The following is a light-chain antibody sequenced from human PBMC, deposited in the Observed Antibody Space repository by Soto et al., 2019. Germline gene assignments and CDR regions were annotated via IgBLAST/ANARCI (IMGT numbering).Light chain of an antibody. V-gene: IGLV1-44*01. CDR2: GNN. CDR3: GAWDDSLNAL. Sequence: QSVLTQPPSASGTPGQRVTISCSGSSSNIGSNTVNWYQQLPGTAPKLLTDGNNQRPSGVPDRFSGSKSGTSASLAISGLQSEDEADYYCGAWDDSLNALFGGGTKLTVL. J-gene: IGLJ2*01. CDR1: SSNIGSNT.